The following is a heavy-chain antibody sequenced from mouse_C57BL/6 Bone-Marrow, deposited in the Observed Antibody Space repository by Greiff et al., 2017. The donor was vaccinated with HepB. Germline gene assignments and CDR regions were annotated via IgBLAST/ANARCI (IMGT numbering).Heavy chain of an antibody. CDR3: ARGLLSRAMDY. Sequence: VQLQQSGPELVKPGASVKISCKSSGYTFTDYYMNWVKQSHGKSLEWIGDINPNNGGTSYNQKFKGKATLTVDKSSSTAYMELRSLTSEDSAVYYCARGLLSRAMDYWSQGTSVTVSS. V-gene: IGHV1-26*01. D-gene: IGHD2-10*01. CDR2: INPNNGGT. J-gene: IGHJ4*01. CDR1: GYTFTDYY.